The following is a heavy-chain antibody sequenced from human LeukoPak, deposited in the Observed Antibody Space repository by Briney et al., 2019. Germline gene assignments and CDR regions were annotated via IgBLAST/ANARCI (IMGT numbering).Heavy chain of an antibody. CDR3: ATVTTGGSSLPWAFDAFDI. CDR2: FDPEDGET. Sequence: ASVKVSCKVSGYTLTELSMHWARQAPGKGLEWMGGFDPEDGETIYAQKFQGRVTMTEDTSTDTAYMELSSLRSEDTAVYYCATVTTGGSSLPWAFDAFDIWGQGTMVTVSS. CDR1: GYTLTELS. D-gene: IGHD2-15*01. J-gene: IGHJ3*02. V-gene: IGHV1-24*01.